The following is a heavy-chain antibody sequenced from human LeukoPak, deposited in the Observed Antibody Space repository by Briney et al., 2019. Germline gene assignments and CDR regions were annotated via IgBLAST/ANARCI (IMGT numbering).Heavy chain of an antibody. CDR1: GGSFSGYY. V-gene: IGHV4-34*01. CDR2: INHSGST. Sequence: SETLSLTCAVYGGSFSGYYWRWIRQPPGKGLEWIGEINHSGSTNYNPSLKSRVTISVDTSKNQFSLKLSSVTAADTAVYYCARGTSVTGIAAAGDYFDYWGQGTLVTVSS. J-gene: IGHJ4*02. CDR3: ARGTSVTGIAAAGDYFDY. D-gene: IGHD6-13*01.